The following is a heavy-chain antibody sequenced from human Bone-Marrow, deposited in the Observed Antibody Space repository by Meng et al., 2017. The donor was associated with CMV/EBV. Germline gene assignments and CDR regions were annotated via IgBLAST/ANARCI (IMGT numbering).Heavy chain of an antibody. V-gene: IGHV3-30-3*01. CDR2: ISYDGSNK. D-gene: IGHD2-8*01. CDR1: GFTFSSYA. CDR3: AKVLMDFGLMNVYYYYYGMDV. J-gene: IGHJ6*02. Sequence: GGSLRLSCAASGFTFSSYAMHWVRQAPGKGLEWVAVISYDGSNKYYADSVEGRCTISRDNSKNTLYLEVKRLRVEDTAVYSCAKVLMDFGLMNVYYYYYGMDVWGPGTTVTVSS.